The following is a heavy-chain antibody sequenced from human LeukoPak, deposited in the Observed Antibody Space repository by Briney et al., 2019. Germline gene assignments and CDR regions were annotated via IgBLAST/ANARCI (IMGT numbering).Heavy chain of an antibody. CDR1: GGSISSSSYY. CDR2: IYYSGST. Sequence: KPSETLSLTCTVSGGSISSSSYYWGWIRQPPGKGLEWIGSIYYSGSTYYNPSLKSRVTISVDTSKNQFSLKLSSVTAADTAVYYCARERYSSGRDAFDIWGQGTMVTVSS. J-gene: IGHJ3*02. V-gene: IGHV4-39*07. D-gene: IGHD6-19*01. CDR3: ARERYSSGRDAFDI.